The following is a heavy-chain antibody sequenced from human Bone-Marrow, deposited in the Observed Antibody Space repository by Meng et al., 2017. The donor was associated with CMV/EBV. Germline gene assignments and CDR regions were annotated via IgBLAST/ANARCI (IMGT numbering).Heavy chain of an antibody. V-gene: IGHV4-59*01. CDR3: ARLSYGEHYYYGMDV. Sequence: SETLSLTCTVAGGAISSYYWSWIRQPPGKGLEWIGYIYYSGSTNYNPSLKSRVTISVDTSKNQFSLKLSSVTAADTAVYYCARLSYGEHYYYGMDVGGQGTTVTVSS. CDR2: IYYSGST. D-gene: IGHD4-17*01. J-gene: IGHJ6*02. CDR1: GGAISSYY.